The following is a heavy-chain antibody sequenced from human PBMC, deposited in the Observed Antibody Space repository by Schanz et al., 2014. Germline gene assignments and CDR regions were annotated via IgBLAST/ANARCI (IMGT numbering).Heavy chain of an antibody. J-gene: IGHJ4*02. CDR2: INSRSNFI. D-gene: IGHD3-10*01. Sequence: EVQLVESGGGLVKPGGSLRLSCTASRIIFGTYSMNWIRQTPKGLEWVSSINSRSNFIYYADSVKGRFTISRDNAKNSLYLQRNSLRAEDTAVYDCARGPIPIQGVPMDFWGQGTLVTVSS. V-gene: IGHV3-21*01. CDR1: RIIFGTYS. CDR3: ARGPIPIQGVPMDF.